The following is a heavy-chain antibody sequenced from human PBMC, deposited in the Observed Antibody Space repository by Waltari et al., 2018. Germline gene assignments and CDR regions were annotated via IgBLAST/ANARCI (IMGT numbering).Heavy chain of an antibody. CDR3: ARPLYGRRRWFDP. CDR1: GGSFSGYY. V-gene: IGHV4-34*01. D-gene: IGHD4-17*01. Sequence: QVQLQQWGAGLLKPSETLSLTCAVYGGSFSGYYCSWIRQPPGKGLEWIGEINHSGSTNYNPSLKSRVTISVDTSKNQFSLKLSSVTAADTAVYYCARPLYGRRRWFDPWGQGTLVTVSS. J-gene: IGHJ5*02. CDR2: INHSGST.